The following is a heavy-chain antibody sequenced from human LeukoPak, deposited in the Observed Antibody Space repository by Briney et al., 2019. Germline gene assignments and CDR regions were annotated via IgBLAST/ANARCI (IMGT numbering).Heavy chain of an antibody. CDR2: FDPEDGET. V-gene: IGHV1-24*01. Sequence: GASVKVSCKVSGYTLTELSMHWVRQAPGKGLEWMGGFDPEDGETIYAQKSQGRVTMTEDTSTDTAYMELSSLRSEDTAVYYCATRTPSSGWHFDYWGQGTLVTVSS. CDR3: ATRTPSSGWHFDY. CDR1: GYTLTELS. D-gene: IGHD6-19*01. J-gene: IGHJ4*02.